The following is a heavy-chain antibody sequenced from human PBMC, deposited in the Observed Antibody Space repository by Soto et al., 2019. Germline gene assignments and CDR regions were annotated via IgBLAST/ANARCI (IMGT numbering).Heavy chain of an antibody. Sequence: SETLSLTCTVSGGSISSYYWSWIRQPPGKGLEWIGYIYYSGSTNYNPSLKSRVTISVDTSKNQFSLKLSSVTAADTAVYYCARALAVAGRRDYYYYGMDVWGQGTTVTVS. D-gene: IGHD6-19*01. CDR2: IYYSGST. J-gene: IGHJ6*02. CDR3: ARALAVAGRRDYYYYGMDV. V-gene: IGHV4-59*01. CDR1: GGSISSYY.